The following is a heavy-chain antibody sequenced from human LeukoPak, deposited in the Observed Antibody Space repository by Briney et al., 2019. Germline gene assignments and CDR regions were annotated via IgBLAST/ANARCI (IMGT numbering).Heavy chain of an antibody. CDR3: AKDKAAPGYCTSDSCYSDY. V-gene: IGHV3-33*06. J-gene: IGHJ4*02. CDR2: IWSDGSNK. CDR1: GFTFSIYG. Sequence: GGSLRLSCAASGFTFSIYGMHWVRQDPGKGLEWVAVIWSDGSNKYYADSVKGRITISRDNSKNTLYLQMNSLRAEDTAVYYCAKDKAAPGYCTSDSCYSDYWGQGTLVTVSS. D-gene: IGHD2-15*01.